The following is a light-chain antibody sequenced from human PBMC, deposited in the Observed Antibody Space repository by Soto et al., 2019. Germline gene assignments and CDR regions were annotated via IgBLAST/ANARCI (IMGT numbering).Light chain of an antibody. J-gene: IGLJ1*01. Sequence: QSVLTQPASVSGSPGQSITISCTGTSRDVGAYNYVSWYQQHPGTAPKLIIYDVSNRPSGVSNRFSGSKSGHTASLTISGLQAEDEADYYCCSYAGTSTYVFAAGTQLTVL. CDR2: DVS. CDR3: CSYAGTSTYV. V-gene: IGLV2-14*01. CDR1: SRDVGAYNY.